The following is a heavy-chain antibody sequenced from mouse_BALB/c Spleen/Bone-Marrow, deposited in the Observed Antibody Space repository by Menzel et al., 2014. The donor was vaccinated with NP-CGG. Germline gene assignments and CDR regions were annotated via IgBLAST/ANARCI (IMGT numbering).Heavy chain of an antibody. D-gene: IGHD1-1*01. CDR3: ARKSYYYGKGAMDY. CDR1: GLSLTDYG. CDR2: IWSGGNT. V-gene: IGHV2-2*02. Sequence: VQLQQSGPGLVQPSPSLSITCTVSGLSLTDYGVHWVRQSPGKGLEWLGVIWSGGNTDYNAAFISRLSISKDNSKSQVFFKMNSLQANDTAIYYCARKSYYYGKGAMDYWGQGTSVTVSS. J-gene: IGHJ4*01.